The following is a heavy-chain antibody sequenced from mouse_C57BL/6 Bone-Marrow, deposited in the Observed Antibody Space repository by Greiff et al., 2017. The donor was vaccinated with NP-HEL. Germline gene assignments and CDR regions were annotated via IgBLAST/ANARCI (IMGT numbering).Heavy chain of an antibody. CDR2: IDPANGNT. CDR1: GFNIKNTY. Sequence: EVNVVESVAELVRPGASVKLSCTASGFNIKNTYMHWVKQRPEQGLEWIGRIDPANGNTKYAPKFQGKATITADTSSNTAYLQLSSLTSEDTAIYYCARDYYGSSYGGAWFAYWGQGTLVTVSA. D-gene: IGHD1-1*01. V-gene: IGHV14-3*01. J-gene: IGHJ3*01. CDR3: ARDYYGSSYGGAWFAY.